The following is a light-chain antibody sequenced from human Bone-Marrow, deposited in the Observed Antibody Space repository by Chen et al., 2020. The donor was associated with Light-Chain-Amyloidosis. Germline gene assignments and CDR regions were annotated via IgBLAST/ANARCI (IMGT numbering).Light chain of an antibody. CDR2: DVT. J-gene: IGLJ1*01. CDR3: SSYTITNTLV. CDR1: SSDGGADNH. V-gene: IGLV2-14*01. Sequence: QSALTQPASVSGSPGQSITTSCTGTSSDGGADNHVSWYQQHPDKAPKLTIYDVTIRPSWVPDRFSGSKSDNTASLTIAGLQTEDEADYFCSSYTITNTLVFGSGTRVTVL.